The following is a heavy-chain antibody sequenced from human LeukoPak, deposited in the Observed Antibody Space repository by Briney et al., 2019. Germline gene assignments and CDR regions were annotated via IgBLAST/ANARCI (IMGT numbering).Heavy chain of an antibody. CDR3: ARRLSRGSSSWYVGYYFDY. Sequence: HGESLKISCKGSGYSFTSYWIGWVRQMPGKGLEWMGIIYPGDSDTRYSPSFQGQVTISADKSISTAYLQWSSLKASDTAMYYCARRLSRGSSSWYVGYYFDYWGQGTLVTVSS. D-gene: IGHD6-13*01. CDR1: GYSFTSYW. CDR2: IYPGDSDT. V-gene: IGHV5-51*01. J-gene: IGHJ4*02.